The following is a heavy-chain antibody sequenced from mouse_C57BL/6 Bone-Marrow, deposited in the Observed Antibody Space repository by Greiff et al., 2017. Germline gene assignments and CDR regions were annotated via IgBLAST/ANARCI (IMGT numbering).Heavy chain of an antibody. V-gene: IGHV1-39*01. J-gene: IGHJ1*03. Sequence: VQLQQSGPELVKPGASVKISCKASGYSFTDYNMNWVKQSTGQSLEWIGYINPNYGTTSYNQKFKGKATLTVDQSSSTAYMQLNSLTSEDSAVYDCASTSVVSGYFDVGGTGTTVTVSS. CDR1: GYSFTDYN. CDR3: ASTSVVSGYFDV. CDR2: INPNYGTT.